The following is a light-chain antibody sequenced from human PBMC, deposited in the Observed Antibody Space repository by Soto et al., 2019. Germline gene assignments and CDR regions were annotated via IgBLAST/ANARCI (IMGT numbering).Light chain of an antibody. Sequence: SYERTQPPSVSVSPGQTARITCSGDALPKQYAYWYQQKPGQAPVLVIYKDSERPSGIPEQFSGSSSGTTVTLTISGVQAEDEADYYCQSADSSGTYVVFGGGTKLTVL. CDR1: ALPKQY. V-gene: IGLV3-25*03. J-gene: IGLJ2*01. CDR3: QSADSSGTYVV. CDR2: KDS.